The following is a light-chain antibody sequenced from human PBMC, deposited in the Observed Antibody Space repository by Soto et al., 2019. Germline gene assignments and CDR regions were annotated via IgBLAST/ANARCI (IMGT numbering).Light chain of an antibody. CDR1: SSDVGSYNL. V-gene: IGLV2-23*01. J-gene: IGLJ2*01. Sequence: QAVVTQPASVSGSPGQSITISCTGTSSDVGSYNLVSWYQQHPGKAPKPMIYEGSKRPSGVSNRFSGSKSGNTASLTISGLQAEDEADYYCCSYAGSSTDVVFGGGTKLTVL. CDR2: EGS. CDR3: CSYAGSSTDVV.